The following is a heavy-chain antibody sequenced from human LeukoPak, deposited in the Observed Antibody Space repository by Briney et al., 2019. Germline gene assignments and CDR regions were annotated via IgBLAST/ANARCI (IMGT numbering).Heavy chain of an antibody. J-gene: IGHJ5*02. CDR1: GFTFINYA. D-gene: IGHD3-10*01. Sequence: GGSLRLSCAASGFTFINYAMHWVRQAPGKGLEWVALISYDGSNKYYADSVKGRFTISRDNSKNMLYLQMNSLRTEDTAVYYCAKDRDSGSGYYTWGLFDAWGQGTLVTVSS. V-gene: IGHV3-30*18. CDR3: AKDRDSGSGYYTWGLFDA. CDR2: ISYDGSNK.